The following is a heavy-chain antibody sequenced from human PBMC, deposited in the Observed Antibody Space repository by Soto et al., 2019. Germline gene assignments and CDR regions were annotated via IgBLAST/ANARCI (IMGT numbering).Heavy chain of an antibody. Sequence: NPSETLSLTCTVSSASISSSIYYWVWIRQPPGQGLEWLGTIYSLGNTYYNPSLKSRVTISVDTSKSQLFLKLSSVTAPDTAVYYCARYIYGSSGYHYVYCGQGPLV. CDR3: ARYIYGSSGYHYVY. CDR1: SASISSSIYY. CDR2: IYSLGNT. J-gene: IGHJ4*02. V-gene: IGHV4-39*01. D-gene: IGHD3-22*01.